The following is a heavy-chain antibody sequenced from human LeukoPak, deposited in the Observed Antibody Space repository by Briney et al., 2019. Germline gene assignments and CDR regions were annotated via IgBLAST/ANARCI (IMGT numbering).Heavy chain of an antibody. CDR2: MSASGDSI. D-gene: IGHD5-12*01. J-gene: IGHJ6*03. V-gene: IGHV3-48*03. Sequence: PGGSLRLSCEASGFTFRTTRMTWVRQAPGKGLEYVSTMSASGDSIHYADPVKGRFTISRDNAKNSLYLQMNDLRVEDTGVYYCAWLLYYYMDVWGKGTTVIVSS. CDR1: GFTFRTTR. CDR3: AWLLYYYMDV.